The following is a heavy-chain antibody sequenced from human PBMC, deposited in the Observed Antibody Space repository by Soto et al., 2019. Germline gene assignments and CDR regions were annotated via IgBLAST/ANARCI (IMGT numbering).Heavy chain of an antibody. J-gene: IGHJ6*02. Sequence: LRLSCAASGFTFSNAWMNWVRQAPGKGLEWVGRIKSKTDGGTTDYAAPVKGRFTISRDDSKNTLYLQMNSLKTEDTAVYYCTKDRVYFDSSGSTGSARSGMDGWGQGTTVTVSS. V-gene: IGHV3-15*07. CDR1: GFTFSNAW. D-gene: IGHD3-22*01. CDR2: IKSKTDGGTT. CDR3: TKDRVYFDSSGSTGSARSGMDG.